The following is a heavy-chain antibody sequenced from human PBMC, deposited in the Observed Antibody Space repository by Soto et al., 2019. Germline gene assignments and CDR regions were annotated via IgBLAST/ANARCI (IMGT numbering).Heavy chain of an antibody. V-gene: IGHV4-31*03. CDR2: IYYGGST. CDR3: ARGGYYFENSGQNAYDY. D-gene: IGHD3-22*01. Sequence: SDTLSLTYTVSGGSISSGGYYWSCIRQHPGKGLEWIGYIYYGGSTYYNPSLKIRATISGDTSKNQFSLKLSSVTAADTAVYYCARGGYYFENSGQNAYDYWGQGILVTVSS. J-gene: IGHJ4*01. CDR1: GGSISSGGYY.